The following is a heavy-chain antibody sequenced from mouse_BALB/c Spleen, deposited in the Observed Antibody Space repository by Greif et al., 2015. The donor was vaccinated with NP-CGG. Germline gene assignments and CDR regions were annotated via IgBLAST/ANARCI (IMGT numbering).Heavy chain of an antibody. Sequence: VQLQQSGAELAKPGASVKMSCKASGYTFTSYWMHWVKQRPGQGLEWIGYINPSTGYTEYNQKFKDKATLTADKSSSTSYMQLSSLTSEYSAVYYCASYYGSSAYWGQGTLVTVSA. J-gene: IGHJ3*01. CDR1: GYTFTSYW. D-gene: IGHD1-1*01. CDR2: INPSTGYT. CDR3: ASYYGSSAY. V-gene: IGHV1-7*01.